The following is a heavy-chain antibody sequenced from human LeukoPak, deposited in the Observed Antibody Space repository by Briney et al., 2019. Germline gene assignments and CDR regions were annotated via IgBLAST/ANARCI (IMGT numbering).Heavy chain of an antibody. CDR2: MYPDDSDT. J-gene: IGHJ4*02. Sequence: GESLKISCKGSGYNFANSWIGWVRQMPGKGLEWIGMMYPDDSDTTYSPSFQGQVTLSADKSINTAYLQWNSLKASDTAMYYCTRLHDSGSYCDHWGQGTLVTVSS. V-gene: IGHV5-51*01. CDR1: GYNFANSW. CDR3: TRLHDSGSYCDH. D-gene: IGHD3-10*01.